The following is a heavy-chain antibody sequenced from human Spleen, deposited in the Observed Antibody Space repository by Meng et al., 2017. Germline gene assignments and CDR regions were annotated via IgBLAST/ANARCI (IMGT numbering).Heavy chain of an antibody. CDR1: GYTFTGYY. CDR3: ARVRREGATRPWYFDL. V-gene: IGHV1-2*06. Sequence: ASVKVSCKASGYTFTGYYMHWVRQAPGQGLEWMGRINPSSGGTNYAQKFQGRVTMTRDTSISTAYMELSRLRSDDTAVYYCARVRREGATRPWYFDLWGRGTLVT. CDR2: INPSSGGT. J-gene: IGHJ2*01. D-gene: IGHD1-26*01.